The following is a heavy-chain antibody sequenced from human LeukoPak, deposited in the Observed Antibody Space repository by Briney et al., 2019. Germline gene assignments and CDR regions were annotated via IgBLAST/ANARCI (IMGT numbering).Heavy chain of an antibody. Sequence: ASVKVSCKASGGTFSSYAISWVRQAPGQGLKWMGGIIPIFGTANYAQKFQGRVTITADKSTSTAYMELSSLRSEDTAVYYCARAKEYSSSSPFDYWGQGTLVTVSS. CDR3: ARAKEYSSSSPFDY. CDR1: GGTFSSYA. D-gene: IGHD6-6*01. V-gene: IGHV1-69*06. J-gene: IGHJ4*02. CDR2: IIPIFGTA.